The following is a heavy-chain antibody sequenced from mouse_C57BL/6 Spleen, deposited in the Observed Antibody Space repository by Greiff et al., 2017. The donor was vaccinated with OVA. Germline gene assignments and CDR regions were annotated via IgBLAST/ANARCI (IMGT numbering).Heavy chain of an antibody. Sequence: VQLQQSGAELVRPGASVKLSCKASGYTFTDYYINWVKQRPGQGLEWIARIYPGSGNTYYNEKFKGKATLTAEKSSSTAYMQLSSLTSEDSAVYFCAREGITTALFDYWGQGTTLTVSS. CDR3: AREGITTALFDY. D-gene: IGHD1-2*01. V-gene: IGHV1-76*01. CDR2: IYPGSGNT. J-gene: IGHJ2*01. CDR1: GYTFTDYY.